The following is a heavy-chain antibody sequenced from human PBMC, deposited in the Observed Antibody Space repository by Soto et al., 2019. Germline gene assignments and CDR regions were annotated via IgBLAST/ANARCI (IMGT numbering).Heavy chain of an antibody. D-gene: IGHD5-12*01. CDR2: ISSNGGST. CDR3: ARERGYSGYDFRTQVNYYMDV. Sequence: GGSLRLSCAASGFTFSSYAMHWVRQAPGKGLEYVSAISSNGGSTYYANSVKGRFTISRDNSKNTLYLQMGSLRAEDMAVYYCARERGYSGYDFRTQVNYYMDVWGKGTTVTVSS. J-gene: IGHJ6*03. V-gene: IGHV3-64*01. CDR1: GFTFSSYA.